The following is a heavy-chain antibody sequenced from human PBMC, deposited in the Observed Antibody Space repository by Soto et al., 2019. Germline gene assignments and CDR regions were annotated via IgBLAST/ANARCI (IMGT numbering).Heavy chain of an antibody. CDR3: VKEGVDTAMAHDFDY. CDR2: ISSNGGST. CDR1: GFTFSSYA. J-gene: IGHJ4*02. D-gene: IGHD5-18*01. V-gene: IGHV3-64D*06. Sequence: GGSLRLSCSASGFTFSSYAMHWVRQAPGKGLEYVSAISSNGGSTYYADSVKGRFTISRDNSKNTLYLQMSSLRAEDTAVYYCVKEGVDTAMAHDFDYWGQGTLVTVSS.